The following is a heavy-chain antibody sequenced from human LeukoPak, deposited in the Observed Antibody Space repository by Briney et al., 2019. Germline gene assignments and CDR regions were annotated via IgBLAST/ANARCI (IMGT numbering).Heavy chain of an antibody. D-gene: IGHD3-10*01. CDR3: ARVMKVRGVTLDY. Sequence: AASVKVSCKASGYTFTSYGISWVRQAPGQGLEWMGWISAYNGNTNYAQKLQGRVTMTTDTSTSTVYMELRSLRSDDTAVYYCARVMKVRGVTLDYWGQGTLVTVSS. CDR2: ISAYNGNT. CDR1: GYTFTSYG. V-gene: IGHV1-18*01. J-gene: IGHJ4*02.